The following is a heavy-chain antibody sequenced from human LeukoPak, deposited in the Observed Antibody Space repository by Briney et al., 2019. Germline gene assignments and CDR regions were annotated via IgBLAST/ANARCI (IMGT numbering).Heavy chain of an antibody. D-gene: IGHD6-19*01. CDR1: GLTFGSYT. CDR3: VGSGWYGYFDY. CDR2: ITATGSRT. Sequence: GGSLRLSCTASGLTFGSYTMSWVRQAPGKGLEWVSGITATGSRTYYADSVKGRFTISRDNSKNTLYLQMNSLRAEDTAVYYCVGSGWYGYFDYWGQGTLVTVSS. V-gene: IGHV3-23*01. J-gene: IGHJ4*02.